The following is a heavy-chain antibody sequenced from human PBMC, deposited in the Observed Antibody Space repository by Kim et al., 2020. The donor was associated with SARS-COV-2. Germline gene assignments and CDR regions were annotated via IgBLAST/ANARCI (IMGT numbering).Heavy chain of an antibody. V-gene: IGHV3-30*04. CDR2: ISYDGSNK. D-gene: IGHD3-10*01. Sequence: GGSLRLSCAASGFTFSSYAMHWVRQAPGKGLEWVAVISYDGSNKYYADSVKGRFTISRDNSKNTLYLQMNSLRAEDTAVYYCARDLWFGELLPYVYYYYGMDVWGQGTTVTVSS. CDR1: GFTFSSYA. J-gene: IGHJ6*02. CDR3: ARDLWFGELLPYVYYYYGMDV.